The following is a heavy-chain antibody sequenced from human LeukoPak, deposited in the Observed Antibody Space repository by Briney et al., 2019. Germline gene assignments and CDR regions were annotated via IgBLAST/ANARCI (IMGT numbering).Heavy chain of an antibody. CDR3: ARDPHMVRGVSH. J-gene: IGHJ4*02. D-gene: IGHD3-10*01. CDR2: IYYSGST. Sequence: PSETLSLTCTVSGGSISDTSYYWGWICQPPGKGLEWIGSIYYSGSTYYNPSLESRLTISVDTSKNQFSLKLSSVTAADTAVYYCARDPHMVRGVSHWGQGTLVTVSS. CDR1: GGSISDTSYY. V-gene: IGHV4-39*07.